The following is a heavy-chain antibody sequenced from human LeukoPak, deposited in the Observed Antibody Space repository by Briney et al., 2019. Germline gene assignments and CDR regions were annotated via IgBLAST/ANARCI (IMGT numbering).Heavy chain of an antibody. J-gene: IGHJ4*02. CDR3: AREGLLWFGESKPLDY. D-gene: IGHD3-10*01. CDR2: IRFDGSNK. Sequence: GGSLRLSCAASGFTFSSYGMHWVRQAPGKGLEWLAFIRFDGSNKYYADSVKGRFTISRDNSKNTLFLQMNSLRAEDTAVYYCAREGLLWFGESKPLDYWGQGTLVTVSS. CDR1: GFTFSSYG. V-gene: IGHV3-30*02.